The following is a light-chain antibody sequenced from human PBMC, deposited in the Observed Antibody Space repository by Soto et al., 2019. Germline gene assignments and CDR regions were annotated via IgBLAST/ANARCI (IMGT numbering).Light chain of an antibody. V-gene: IGKV3-20*01. CDR3: QQYGSSPWT. CDR2: GAS. CDR1: QSVSTY. Sequence: EIVLTKSQATLSLSPGERVTLSYRASQSVSTYLAWYQQKPGQAPRLLIYGASSRATGIPDRFSGSGSGADFTLTISRLEPEDFAVYYCQQYGSSPWTVGQGTKVDIK. J-gene: IGKJ1*01.